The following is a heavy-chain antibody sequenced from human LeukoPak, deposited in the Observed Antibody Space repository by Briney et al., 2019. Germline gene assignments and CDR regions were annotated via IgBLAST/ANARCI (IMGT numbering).Heavy chain of an antibody. CDR2: VKQDGSEK. D-gene: IGHD3-10*01. Sequence: PGGSLRLSCAASGFTFSSYWMSWVRQAPGKGLEWVANVKQDGSEKYYVDSVKGRFTISRDNAKNSLDLQMDSLRAEDTAVYYCARDRETYYYGSGRYSVQYYFDYWGQGTLVTVSS. CDR3: ARDRETYYYGSGRYSVQYYFDY. V-gene: IGHV3-7*01. CDR1: GFTFSSYW. J-gene: IGHJ4*02.